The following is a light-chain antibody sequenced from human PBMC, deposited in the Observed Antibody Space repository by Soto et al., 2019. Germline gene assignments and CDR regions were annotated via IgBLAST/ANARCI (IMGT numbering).Light chain of an antibody. J-gene: IGLJ3*02. CDR2: NNN. CDR3: AAWDDSLNGWV. Sequence: QSVLTQPPSASGTPGQRVTISCSGGSSNIGTNAVNWYQQLPGAAPKVLVYNNNQWPSGVPDRFSGSKSGTSASLAISGLQSEDEADYYCAAWDDSLNGWVLGGGTKLTVL. CDR1: SSNIGTNA. V-gene: IGLV1-44*01.